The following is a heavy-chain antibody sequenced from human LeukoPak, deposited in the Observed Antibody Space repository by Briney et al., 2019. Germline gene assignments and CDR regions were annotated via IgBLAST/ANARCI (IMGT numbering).Heavy chain of an antibody. Sequence: GGTLRLSCAASGFTFSSYGMSWVRQAPGKGLEWVSGISGSGGSTYYADSVKGRFTISRDNSKNTLYLQMNSLRAEDTAIYYCAKLARATMVRGVIPDYWGQGTLVTVSS. CDR3: AKLARATMVRGVIPDY. CDR2: ISGSGGST. CDR1: GFTFSSYG. J-gene: IGHJ4*02. V-gene: IGHV3-23*01. D-gene: IGHD3-10*01.